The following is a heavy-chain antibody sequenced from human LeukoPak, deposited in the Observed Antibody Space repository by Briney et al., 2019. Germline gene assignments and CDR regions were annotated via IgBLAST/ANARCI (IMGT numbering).Heavy chain of an antibody. V-gene: IGHV4-39*01. D-gene: IGHD1-20*01. CDR2: IYYSGST. CDR1: GGSIRSSSYY. Sequence: PSETLSLTXTVSGGSIRSSSYYWGWIRQPPGKGLEWIGSIYYSGSTYYNPSLKSRVTISVDTSKNQFSLKLSSVTAADTAVYYCARHPLTGTERYYYYYYMDVWGKGTTVTVSS. CDR3: ARHPLTGTERYYYYYYMDV. J-gene: IGHJ6*03.